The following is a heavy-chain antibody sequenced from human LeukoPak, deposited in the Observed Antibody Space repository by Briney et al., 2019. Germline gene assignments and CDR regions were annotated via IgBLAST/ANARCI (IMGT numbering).Heavy chain of an antibody. CDR1: GFTFSSYA. D-gene: IGHD6-19*01. CDR2: ISCDGSNK. J-gene: IGHJ6*02. Sequence: PGSSLRLSCAASGFTFSSYAMHWVRQAPGKAREGVAVISCDGSNKYYADSVKGRFTISRDNSKNTLYLQMNSLRAEDTAVYYCARDSAAVAGYYYYYGMDVWGQGTTVTVSS. CDR3: ARDSAAVAGYYYYYGMDV. V-gene: IGHV3-30-3*01.